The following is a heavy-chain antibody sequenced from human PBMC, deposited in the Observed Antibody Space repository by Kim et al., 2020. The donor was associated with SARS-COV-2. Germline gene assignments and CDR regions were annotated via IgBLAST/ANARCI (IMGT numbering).Heavy chain of an antibody. J-gene: IGHJ4*02. CDR1: GFTFSDYY. CDR3: ARDSKKWELTN. Sequence: GGSLRLSCAASGFTFSDYYMSWIRQAPGKGLEWVSYISSSSSYTNYADSVKGRFTISRDNAKNSLYLQMNSLRAEDTAVYYCARDSKKWELTNWGQGTLVTVSS. CDR2: ISSSSSYT. V-gene: IGHV3-11*06. D-gene: IGHD1-26*01.